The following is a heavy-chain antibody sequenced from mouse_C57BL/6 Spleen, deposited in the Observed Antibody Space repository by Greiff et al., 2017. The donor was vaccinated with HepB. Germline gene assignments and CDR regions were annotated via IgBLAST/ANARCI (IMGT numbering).Heavy chain of an antibody. CDR3: ANGYDVRSAMDY. CDR2: IDPEDGET. V-gene: IGHV14-2*01. J-gene: IGHJ4*01. CDR1: GFNIKDYY. D-gene: IGHD2-2*01. Sequence: EVKLMESGAELVKPGASVKLSCTASGFNIKDYYMHWVKQRTEQGLEWIGRIDPEDGETKYAPKFQGKATITADTSSNTAYLQLSSLTSEDTAVYYCANGYDVRSAMDYWGQGTSVTVSS.